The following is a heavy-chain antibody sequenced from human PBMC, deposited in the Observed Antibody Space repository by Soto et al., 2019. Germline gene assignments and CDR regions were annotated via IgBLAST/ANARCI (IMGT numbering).Heavy chain of an antibody. J-gene: IGHJ4*02. V-gene: IGHV3-23*01. Sequence: GGSLRLSCAASGFTFSSYAMSWVRQAPGKGLEWVSAISGSGGSTYYADSVKGRFTISRDNSKNTLYLQMNSLRAEDTAVYYCAKGTLEMTYYYDSSGEKPGDYWGQGTLVTVSS. CDR1: GFTFSSYA. CDR3: AKGTLEMTYYYDSSGEKPGDY. D-gene: IGHD3-22*01. CDR2: ISGSGGST.